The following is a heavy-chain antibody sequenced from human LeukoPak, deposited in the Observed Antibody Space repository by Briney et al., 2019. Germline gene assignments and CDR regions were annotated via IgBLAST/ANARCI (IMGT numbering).Heavy chain of an antibody. CDR1: GYTFTGYY. V-gene: IGHV1-2*02. Sequence: ASVKVSCKASGYTFTGYYMHWVRQAPGQGLEWMGWINPNSGGTNYAQKFQGRVTMTRDTSISTAYMELSRLRSDDTAVYYCARVLRRYCSSTSCYAYYYYGMDVWGQGTTVTVSS. CDR3: ARVLRRYCSSTSCYAYYYYGMDV. CDR2: INPNSGGT. J-gene: IGHJ6*02. D-gene: IGHD2-2*01.